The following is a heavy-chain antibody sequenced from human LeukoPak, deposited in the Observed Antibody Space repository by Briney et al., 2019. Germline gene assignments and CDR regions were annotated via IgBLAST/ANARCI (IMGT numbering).Heavy chain of an antibody. D-gene: IGHD3-10*01. CDR3: ARDGRSSGSFDC. V-gene: IGHV3-7*01. J-gene: IGHJ4*02. CDR1: ELTSSGYW. Sequence: GGSLRLSCAASELTSSGYWMNWVRQAPGTGLQWVGNIRQDGGQTHYSDSVKGRFTISRDKAKRSLYLQMNSLRPEDTAVYYCARDGRSSGSFDCWGQGSLVTVSS. CDR2: IRQDGGQT.